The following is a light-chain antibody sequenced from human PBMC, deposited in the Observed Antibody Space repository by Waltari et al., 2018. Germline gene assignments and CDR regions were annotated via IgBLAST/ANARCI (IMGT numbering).Light chain of an antibody. V-gene: IGLV1-44*01. CDR1: SSNIAVNT. CDR3: AAWDDSLYGRV. Sequence: QSVLTQPPPASGTPGQTVSISCSGGSSNIAVNTVNWYQQLPGMAPKLLINGNNQRPSGVPDRFSGSKSGTSASLAISGLQSEDEADYYCAAWDDSLYGRVFGGGTKLTVL. CDR2: GNN. J-gene: IGLJ2*01.